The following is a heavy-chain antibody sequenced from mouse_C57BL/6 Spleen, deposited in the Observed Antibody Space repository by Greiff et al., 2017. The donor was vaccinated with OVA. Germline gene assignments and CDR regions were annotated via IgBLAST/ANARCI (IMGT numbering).Heavy chain of an antibody. CDR2: ISSGGDYI. D-gene: IGHD1-1*01. CDR1: GFTFSSYA. J-gene: IGHJ2*01. Sequence: EVKLVESGEGLVKPGGSLKLSCAASGFTFSSYAMSWVRQTPEKRLEWVAYISSGGDYIYYADTVKGRFTISRDNARNTLYLQMSSLKSEDTAMYYCTRMITTVVATPFDYWGQGTTLTVSS. V-gene: IGHV5-9-1*02. CDR3: TRMITTVVATPFDY.